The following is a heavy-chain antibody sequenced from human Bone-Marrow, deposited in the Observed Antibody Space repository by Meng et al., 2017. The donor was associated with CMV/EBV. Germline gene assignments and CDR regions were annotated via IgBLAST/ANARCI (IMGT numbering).Heavy chain of an antibody. CDR3: AKDLGLLLRVFDY. Sequence: GGSLRLSCAGSGFTFSSYAMHWVRQAPGKGLEWVAVIWYDGSNKYYADSVKGRFTISRDNSKNTLYLQMNSLRAEDTAVYYCAKDLGLLLRVFDYWGQGTLVTVSS. CDR1: GFTFSSYA. V-gene: IGHV3-33*06. D-gene: IGHD3-16*01. CDR2: IWYDGSNK. J-gene: IGHJ4*02.